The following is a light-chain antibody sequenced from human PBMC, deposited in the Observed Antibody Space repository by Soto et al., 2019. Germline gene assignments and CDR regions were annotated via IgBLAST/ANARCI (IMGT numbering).Light chain of an antibody. Sequence: QSVLTQPPSVSGAPGQRVTISCTGSSSNIGAGYDVHWYQQLPGTAPKLLIYGNSNRPSGVPDRFSGSMSGTTASLAITGLQAEDDADYYCQSYDSSLNGWVFGGGTKLTVL. CDR2: GNS. V-gene: IGLV1-40*01. CDR3: QSYDSSLNGWV. CDR1: SSNIGAGYD. J-gene: IGLJ3*02.